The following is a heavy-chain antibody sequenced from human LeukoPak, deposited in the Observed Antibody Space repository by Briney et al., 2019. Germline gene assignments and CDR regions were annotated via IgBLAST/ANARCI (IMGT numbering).Heavy chain of an antibody. V-gene: IGHV5-51*01. D-gene: IGHD6-19*01. J-gene: IGHJ3*02. CDR1: GYSFTSYW. Sequence: GESLKISCKGSGYSFTSYWIGWVRQMPGKGLEWMGIIYPGDSDTRYSPSLQGQVTISADKSISTAYLQWSSLKASDTAMYYCARHLRQWLVSDAFDIWGQGTMVTVSS. CDR2: IYPGDSDT. CDR3: ARHLRQWLVSDAFDI.